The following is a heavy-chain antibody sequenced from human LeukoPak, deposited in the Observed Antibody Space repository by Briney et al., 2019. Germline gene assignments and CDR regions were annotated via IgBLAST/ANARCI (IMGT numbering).Heavy chain of an antibody. CDR3: ATQVAGGPLDY. D-gene: IGHD6-19*01. CDR1: GGSISSTTYS. V-gene: IGHV4-39*01. J-gene: IGHJ4*02. CDR2: IYYTGRT. Sequence: SETLSLTCAVSGGSISSTTYSWAWIREPPWKGLEWIGSIYYTGRTHYIPSLKSRVTISLDTSKNQFSLNLSSVTAADTAVYYSATQVAGGPLDYWGQGTLVTVSS.